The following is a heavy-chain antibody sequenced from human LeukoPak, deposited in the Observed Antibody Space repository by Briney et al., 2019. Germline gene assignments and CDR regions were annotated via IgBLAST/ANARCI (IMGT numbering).Heavy chain of an antibody. CDR3: AKGLGVHNWFDP. CDR2: ITGNGVST. V-gene: IGHV3-23*01. CDR1: GFIFTRHA. Sequence: PGGSLRLSCAASGFIFTRHAMTWVRQAPGKGLEWVSGITGNGVSTYYADSVKGRFTISRDNSKNTLYLQMNSLRDEDTAVYYCAKGLGVHNWFDPWGQGTPVTVSS. J-gene: IGHJ5*02.